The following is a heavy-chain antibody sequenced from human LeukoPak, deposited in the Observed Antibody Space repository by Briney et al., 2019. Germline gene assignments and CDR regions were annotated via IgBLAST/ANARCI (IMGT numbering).Heavy chain of an antibody. CDR3: ARDHEYYNDSSGFDY. CDR1: GYTFTGYY. CDR2: INPNSGGT. Sequence: GASVKVSCKASGYTFTGYYMHWVRQAPRQGLEWMGRINPNSGGTNYAQKFQGRVTMTRDTSISTAYMELSRLRSDDTAVYYCARDHEYYNDSSGFDYWGQGTLVTVSS. V-gene: IGHV1-2*06. D-gene: IGHD3-22*01. J-gene: IGHJ4*02.